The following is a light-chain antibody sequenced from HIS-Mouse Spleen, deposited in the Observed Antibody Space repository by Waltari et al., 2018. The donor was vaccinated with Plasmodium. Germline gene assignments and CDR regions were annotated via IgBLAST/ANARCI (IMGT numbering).Light chain of an antibody. Sequence: DIQMTQSPSSLSVSVGDRVTITCQASQDISNYLNCDQQKPGKAPKLLTYDASNLETGVPSRFSGSGSGTDFTFTISSLQPEDIATYYCQQYDNLYTFGQGTKLEIK. CDR3: QQYDNLYT. CDR2: DAS. V-gene: IGKV1-33*01. CDR1: QDISNY. J-gene: IGKJ2*01.